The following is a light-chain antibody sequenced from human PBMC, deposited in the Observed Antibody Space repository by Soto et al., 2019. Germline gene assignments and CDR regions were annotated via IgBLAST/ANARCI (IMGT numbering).Light chain of an antibody. J-gene: IGKJ5*01. V-gene: IGKV1-39*01. CDR2: GAS. Sequence: IQMTQSPSSLSASVGARVTITCRSSQTINNNLNWYQQKPGKAPKLLLYGASSLQSGVPSRFSGSGSGTEFTLTISSLQPEDFATYYCQQSYSTPSITLGQGTRLEIK. CDR3: QQSYSTPSIT. CDR1: QTINNN.